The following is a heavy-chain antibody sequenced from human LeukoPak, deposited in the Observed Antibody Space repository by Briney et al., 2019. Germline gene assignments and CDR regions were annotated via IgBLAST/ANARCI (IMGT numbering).Heavy chain of an antibody. Sequence: ASVKVSRKASGYTFSNYDINWVRPTTGQGLEWMGWMHPNSGNTGLALKFQGRLTITRNISISTAYMELSSLTSEDTAVYYCAREGGYYGSGSFFGYWGQGTLVTVSS. V-gene: IGHV1-8*03. CDR1: GYTFSNYD. CDR2: MHPNSGNT. J-gene: IGHJ4*02. CDR3: AREGGYYGSGSFFGY. D-gene: IGHD3-10*01.